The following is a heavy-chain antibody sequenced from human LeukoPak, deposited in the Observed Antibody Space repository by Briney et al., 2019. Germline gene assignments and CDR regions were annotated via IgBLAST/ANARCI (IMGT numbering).Heavy chain of an antibody. Sequence: PGGSLRLSCAASGFTFNNAWMSWVRQAPGKGLEWVGRIKRKSDGGTTDYAAPVKGRFTISRDDSKNTLYLQMNSLKSEDTAVYYCTTELDIRPNHYWGQGTLVTVSS. CDR3: TTELDIRPNHY. CDR1: GFTFNNAW. D-gene: IGHD3-22*01. J-gene: IGHJ4*02. CDR2: IKRKSDGGTT. V-gene: IGHV3-15*01.